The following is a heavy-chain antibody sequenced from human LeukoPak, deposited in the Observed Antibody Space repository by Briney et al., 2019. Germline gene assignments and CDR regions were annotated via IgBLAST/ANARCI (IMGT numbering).Heavy chain of an antibody. CDR3: ATKQWLAPPPDS. Sequence: PGGPLRLSCAASGFTFTKYWMLWVRPAPGKGLESVSRINTDGTVTTSADSVKGRFTVTRNNANKTIFLKINRGRDEDAAQYYCATKQWLAPPPDSWGQGTPVTVSS. CDR2: INTDGTVT. V-gene: IGHV3-74*01. CDR1: GFTFTKYW. D-gene: IGHD6-19*01. J-gene: IGHJ4*02.